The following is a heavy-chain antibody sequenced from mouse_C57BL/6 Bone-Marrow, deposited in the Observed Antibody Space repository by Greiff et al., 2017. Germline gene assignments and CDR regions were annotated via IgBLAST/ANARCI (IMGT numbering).Heavy chain of an antibody. CDR1: GYSITSDY. D-gene: IGHD2-3*01. CDR2: ISYSGST. Sequence: EVKLMESGPGLAKPSQTLSLTCSVTGYSITSDYWNWIRKFPGNKLEYMGYISYSGSTYYNPSPKSRISITRDTPKNQYYLQLNSVTTEDTATYYCARYEVTTSYYFDYWGQGTTRTVSS. J-gene: IGHJ2*01. V-gene: IGHV3-8*01. CDR3: ARYEVTTSYYFDY.